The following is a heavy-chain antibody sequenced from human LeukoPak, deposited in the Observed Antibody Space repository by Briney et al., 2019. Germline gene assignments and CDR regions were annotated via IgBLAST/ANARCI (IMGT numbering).Heavy chain of an antibody. CDR1: GFTFSSYG. CDR3: ANSLRYYGSGSLDY. Sequence: GGSLRLSCAASGFTFSSYGMHWVRQAPGKGLEWVAFIRYDGSNKYYADSVKGRFTISRDNSKNTLYLQMNSLRAEDTAVYYCANSLRYYGSGSLDYWGQGTLVTVSS. D-gene: IGHD3-10*01. J-gene: IGHJ4*02. V-gene: IGHV3-30*02. CDR2: IRYDGSNK.